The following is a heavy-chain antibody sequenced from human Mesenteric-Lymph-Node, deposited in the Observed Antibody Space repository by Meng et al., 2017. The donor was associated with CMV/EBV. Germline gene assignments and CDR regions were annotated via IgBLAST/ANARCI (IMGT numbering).Heavy chain of an antibody. D-gene: IGHD1-14*01. V-gene: IGHV3-11*04. CDR1: GFTFSDYY. Sequence: GESLKISCAASGFTFSDYYISWIRQAPGKGLEWVSYISGGSSTIYYADSVKGRFTISRDNAKNSLYLQMNSLRAEDTAVYYCARAKPDFDYWGQGTLVTVSS. J-gene: IGHJ4*02. CDR2: ISGGSSTI. CDR3: ARAKPDFDY.